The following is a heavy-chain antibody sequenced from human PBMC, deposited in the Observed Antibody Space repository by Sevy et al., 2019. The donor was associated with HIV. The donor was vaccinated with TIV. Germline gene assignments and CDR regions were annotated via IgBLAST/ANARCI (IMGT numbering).Heavy chain of an antibody. CDR1: AFTFSSYD. J-gene: IGHJ3*01. CDR2: IGLSGDT. CDR3: ARETAADAFDV. D-gene: IGHD6-13*01. Sequence: GGYLRLSCAATAFTFSSYDMHWVRQVAGKGLEWVSSIGLSGDTYFARSVKGRFTISRDNVKNYLYLQMSSLRAGDTAVYYCARETAADAFDVWGHGTFVTVSS. V-gene: IGHV3-13*01.